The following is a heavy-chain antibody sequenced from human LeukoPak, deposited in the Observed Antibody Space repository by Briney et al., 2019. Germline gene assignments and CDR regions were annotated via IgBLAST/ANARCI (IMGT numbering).Heavy chain of an antibody. V-gene: IGHV3-30*03. D-gene: IGHD3-9*01. CDR2: ISYDGSNK. CDR1: GFTLSSYG. CDR3: ARTRGGKTGAFDI. J-gene: IGHJ3*02. Sequence: GRSLRLSCAASGFTLSSYGMHWVRQAPGKGLEWVAVISYDGSNKYYADSVKGRFTISRDNAKNSLYLQMNSLRAEDTAVYYCARTRGGKTGAFDIWGQGTMVTVSS.